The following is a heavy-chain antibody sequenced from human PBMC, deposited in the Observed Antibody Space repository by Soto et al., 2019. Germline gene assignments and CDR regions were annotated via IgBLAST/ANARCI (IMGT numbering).Heavy chain of an antibody. CDR1: GVNCSDYY. CDR2: ISSSGSTI. J-gene: IGHJ5*02. Sequence: WGLQRVSCGAAGVNCSDYYMSWIRQAPGKGLEWVSYISSSGSTIYYADSVKGRFTISRGNAKNSLYLQMNSLRAEDTAVYYCARDPCSGGSCLTFFDPWGQGTLVTVSS. CDR3: ARDPCSGGSCLTFFDP. D-gene: IGHD2-15*01. V-gene: IGHV3-11*01.